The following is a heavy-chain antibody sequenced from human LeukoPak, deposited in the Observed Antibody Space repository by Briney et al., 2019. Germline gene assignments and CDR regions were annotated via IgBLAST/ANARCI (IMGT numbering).Heavy chain of an antibody. Sequence: PGGSLRLSCAASGFTFSSRGMNWVRQAPGKGLEWVSGISPSGGITYYTDSVKGRFTISRDNSKNTQSLQMNSLRAEDTAVYYCAKDDDWGRYKHWGQGTLVTVSS. CDR3: AKDDDWGRYKH. D-gene: IGHD3-16*01. J-gene: IGHJ1*01. V-gene: IGHV3-23*01. CDR2: ISPSGGIT. CDR1: GFTFSSRG.